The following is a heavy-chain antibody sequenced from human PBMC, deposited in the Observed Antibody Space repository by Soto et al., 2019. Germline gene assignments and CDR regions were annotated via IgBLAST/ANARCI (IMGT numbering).Heavy chain of an antibody. CDR2: ISAGGGNT. D-gene: IGHD6-13*01. Sequence: GGSLRLSCAASGFTFGGSAMHWVRQASGKGLEWVSDISAGGGNTYYADSVKGRFTVSRDNSNNKMSLQMNSLRPEDTALYFCARDGLGSGWYSNWGQGNVVTVSS. CDR3: ARDGLGSGWYSN. CDR1: GFTFGGSA. V-gene: IGHV3-23*01. J-gene: IGHJ4*02.